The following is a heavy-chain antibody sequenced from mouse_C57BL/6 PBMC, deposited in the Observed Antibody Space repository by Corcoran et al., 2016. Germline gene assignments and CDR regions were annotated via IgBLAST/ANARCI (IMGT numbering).Heavy chain of an antibody. V-gene: IGHV1-26*01. CDR2: INPNNGGT. CDR1: GYTFTDYY. Sequence: EVQLQQSGPELVKPGASVKISCKASGYTFTDYYMNWVKQSHGKSLEWIGDINPNNGGTSYNQKFKGKATLTVDKSSSTAYMELRSLTSEDSTVYYCARFYYDYGYFDVWGTGTTVTVSS. CDR3: ARFYYDYGYFDV. J-gene: IGHJ1*03. D-gene: IGHD2-4*01.